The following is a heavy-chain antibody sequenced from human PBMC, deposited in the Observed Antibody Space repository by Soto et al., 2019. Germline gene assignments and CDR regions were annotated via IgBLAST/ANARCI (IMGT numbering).Heavy chain of an antibody. J-gene: IGHJ4*02. CDR1: GFTFSKYA. Sequence: EVQLLESGGGLVQPGGSLRLSCAAPGFTFSKYAMNWVRQAPGKGLEWVSVISGSGGSTYYADSVKGRFTISRDNSKNTLYLQMNSLRGEDTAVYYCARRSSGWYFDYWGQGTLVTVSS. D-gene: IGHD6-19*01. CDR2: ISGSGGST. CDR3: ARRSSGWYFDY. V-gene: IGHV3-23*01.